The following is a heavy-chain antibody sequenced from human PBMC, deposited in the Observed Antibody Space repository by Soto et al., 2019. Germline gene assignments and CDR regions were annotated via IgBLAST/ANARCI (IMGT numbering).Heavy chain of an antibody. CDR1: GFTFSSYS. Sequence: GGSLRLSCAASGFTFSSYSMNWVRQAPGKGLEWVSSISSSSSYIYYADSVKGRFTISRDNAKNSLYLQMNSLRAEDTAVYYCARVGTYCSGGSCYYDAFDIWGQGTMVTVSS. CDR3: ARVGTYCSGGSCYYDAFDI. J-gene: IGHJ3*02. CDR2: ISSSSSYI. D-gene: IGHD2-15*01. V-gene: IGHV3-21*01.